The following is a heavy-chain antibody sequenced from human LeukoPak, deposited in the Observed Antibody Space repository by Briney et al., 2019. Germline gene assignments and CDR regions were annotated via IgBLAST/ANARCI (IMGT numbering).Heavy chain of an antibody. CDR1: GYTFTDYY. CDR3: AITMIVLYMDV. D-gene: IGHD3-22*01. Sequence: GASVKVSCKASGYTFTDYYIHWVRQAPGQGLEWMGWINPNSGDTNYAQKFQGRVTMTRDTSISTAYMELSRLRSDDTAVYYCAITMIVLYMDVWGKGTTVTVSS. CDR2: INPNSGDT. V-gene: IGHV1-2*02. J-gene: IGHJ6*03.